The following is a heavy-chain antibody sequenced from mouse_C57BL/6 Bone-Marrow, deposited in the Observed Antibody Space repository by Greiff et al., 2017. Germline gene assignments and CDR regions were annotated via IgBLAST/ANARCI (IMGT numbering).Heavy chain of an antibody. Sequence: QVQLQQPGAELVKPGASVKLSCKASGYTFTSYWMQWVKQRPGQGLEWIGEIDPSDSYTNYNQKFKGKATLTVDTSSSTAYMQLSSLTSEDSAVYYCARLVPLSAWFAYWGQGTLVTVSA. CDR2: IDPSDSYT. CDR3: ARLVPLSAWFAY. V-gene: IGHV1-50*01. J-gene: IGHJ3*01. D-gene: IGHD1-1*02. CDR1: GYTFTSYW.